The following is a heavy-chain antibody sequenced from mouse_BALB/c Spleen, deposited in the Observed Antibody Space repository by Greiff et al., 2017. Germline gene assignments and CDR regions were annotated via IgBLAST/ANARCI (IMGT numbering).Heavy chain of an antibody. CDR3: AYSYDLFDY. Sequence: EVQLQQSGPELVKPGASVKISCKASGYSFTGYYMHWVKQSPVKSLEWIGRINPYNGATSYNQKFKDKASLTVDKSSSTAYMELHSLTSEDSAVYYCAYSYDLFDYWGQGTTLTVSS. CDR1: GYSFTGYY. J-gene: IGHJ2*01. D-gene: IGHD2-12*01. V-gene: IGHV1-26*01. CDR2: INPYNGAT.